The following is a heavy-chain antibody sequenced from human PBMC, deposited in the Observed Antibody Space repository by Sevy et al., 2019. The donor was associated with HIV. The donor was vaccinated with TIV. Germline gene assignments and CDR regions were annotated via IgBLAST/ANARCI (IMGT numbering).Heavy chain of an antibody. CDR3: ASQPGYRSTYYGFSLSRTFDS. Sequence: SETLSLTCSVSGGSITSNNYYWGWIRQPPGKGPEWIGSIYHSGNTYYNPSLKSRVTVSVDTSRSHFSLKVTSVAASDTAVYFCASQPGYRSTYYGFSLSRTFDSWGPGTLVTVSS. CDR1: GGSITSNNYY. CDR2: IYHSGNT. V-gene: IGHV4-39*01. D-gene: IGHD6-19*01. J-gene: IGHJ4*02.